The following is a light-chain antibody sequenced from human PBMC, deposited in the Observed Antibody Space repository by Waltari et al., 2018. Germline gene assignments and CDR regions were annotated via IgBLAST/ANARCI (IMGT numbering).Light chain of an antibody. CDR2: QSN. J-gene: IGLJ2*01. CDR1: RSNIGSFD. V-gene: IGLV1-51*02. CDR3: QSYDISLSVV. Sequence: QSVLTQPPSVSAAPGQDVTISCSGSRSNIGSFDVSWYQQFPGTAPKLPISQSNQRPSEIPDRFSGSKSGTSASLAIIGLQAEDEGDYYCQSYDISLSVVFGGGTKLTVL.